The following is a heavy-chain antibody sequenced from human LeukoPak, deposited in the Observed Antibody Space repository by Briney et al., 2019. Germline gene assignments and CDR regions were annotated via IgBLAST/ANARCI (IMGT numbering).Heavy chain of an antibody. V-gene: IGHV4-4*02. D-gene: IGHD5-12*01. CDR3: AGRLVAYYFDY. CDR2: IYHSGST. CDR1: GGSISSSNW. Sequence: SETLSLTCAVSGGSISSSNWWSWVRQPPGKGLEWIGEIYHSGSTNYNPSLKSRVTISVDKSKNQFSLKLSSVTAADTALYYCAGRLVAYYFDYWGQGTLVTVSS. J-gene: IGHJ4*02.